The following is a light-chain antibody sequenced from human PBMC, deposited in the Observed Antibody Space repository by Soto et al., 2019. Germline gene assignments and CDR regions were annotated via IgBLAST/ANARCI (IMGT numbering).Light chain of an antibody. CDR2: GNS. CDR1: SSNIGAGYD. J-gene: IGLJ1*01. CDR3: QSYDRSLSDHV. Sequence: SELTQAASVCSARGQRVTISSTGSSSNIGAGYDVHWYRQLPGTAPKLLIYGNSNRPSGVPDRFSGSKSGTSASLAITGLQAEDEADYYCQSYDRSLSDHVFGTGTKVTVL. V-gene: IGLV1-40*01.